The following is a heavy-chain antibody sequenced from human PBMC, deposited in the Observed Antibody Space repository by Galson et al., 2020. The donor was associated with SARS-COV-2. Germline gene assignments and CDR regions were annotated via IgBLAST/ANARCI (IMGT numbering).Heavy chain of an antibody. D-gene: IGHD5-12*01. CDR1: GYTFTSYD. Sequence: ASVKVSCKASGYTFTSYDINWVRQATGQGLEWMGWMNPNSGNTGYAQKFQGRVTITRNTSISTAYMELSSLRSEDTAVYYCARGVDGGGYENPYYYYYYMDVWGKGTTVTISS. J-gene: IGHJ6*03. V-gene: IGHV1-8*03. CDR3: ARGVDGGGYENPYYYYYYMDV. CDR2: MNPNSGNT.